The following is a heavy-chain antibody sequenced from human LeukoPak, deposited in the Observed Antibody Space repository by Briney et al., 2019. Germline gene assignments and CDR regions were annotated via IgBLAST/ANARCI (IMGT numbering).Heavy chain of an antibody. D-gene: IGHD3-22*01. CDR2: ISSSSSYI. Sequence: PSETLSLTCTVSGGSISSGGYYWSWIRQHPGKGLEWVSSISSSSSYIYYADSVKGRFTISRDNAKNSLYLQMNSLRAEDTAVYYCARDGVGYYDSSGLAPGPFQHWGQGTLVTVSS. CDR1: GGSISSGGYY. V-gene: IGHV3-21*01. CDR3: ARDGVGYYDSSGLAPGPFQH. J-gene: IGHJ1*01.